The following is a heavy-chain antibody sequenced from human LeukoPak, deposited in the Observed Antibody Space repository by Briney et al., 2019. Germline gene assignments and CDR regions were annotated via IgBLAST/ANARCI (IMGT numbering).Heavy chain of an antibody. CDR1: GYAIISGGFS. J-gene: IGHJ2*01. Sequence: SQTLSLTCTVSGYAIISGGFSWNWLRQPPGKGLEWIGCIYDRGPAHYNPSLKSRFTISVDRPKNQFFLKLSSVTAADTAVYYCAMSSNWYFDLWGRGTLVTVSS. CDR3: AMSSNWYFDL. D-gene: IGHD6-19*01. CDR2: IYDRGPA. V-gene: IGHV4-30-2*01.